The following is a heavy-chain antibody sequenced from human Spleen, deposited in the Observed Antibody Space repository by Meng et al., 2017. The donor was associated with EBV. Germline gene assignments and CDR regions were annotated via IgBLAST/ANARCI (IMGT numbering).Heavy chain of an antibody. CDR3: ASESGRGYTPDY. D-gene: IGHD3-10*01. CDR1: GGTFNSDA. V-gene: IGHV1-69*06. J-gene: IGHJ4*02. Sequence: QVQLGDAGAEVKKPGSSVKVSCKTSGGTFNSDAISWVRQAPGQGLEWMGGLIPMLGAPNYAQKFQDRVTIVADKSTSIHYMELSSLRSDDTAMYYCASESGRGYTPDYWGRGTLVTVSS. CDR2: LIPMLGAP.